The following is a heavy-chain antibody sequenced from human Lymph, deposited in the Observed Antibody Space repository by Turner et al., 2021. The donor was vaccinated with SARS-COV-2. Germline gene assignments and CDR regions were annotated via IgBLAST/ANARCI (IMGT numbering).Heavy chain of an antibody. J-gene: IGHJ3*02. CDR2: ISYDGFNK. CDR3: ARGSGSYLSAFDI. CDR1: GFTFSTYA. Sequence: QVQLVESGGGVVQPGSAMRPSRAASGFTFSTYATPWVRQAPGKGLEWVAVISYDGFNKYYSDSVKGQFTISRDNSKNTLYLQMSSLRAEDTAVYYCARGSGSYLSAFDIWGQGTMVTVSS. D-gene: IGHD1-26*01. V-gene: IGHV3-30*04.